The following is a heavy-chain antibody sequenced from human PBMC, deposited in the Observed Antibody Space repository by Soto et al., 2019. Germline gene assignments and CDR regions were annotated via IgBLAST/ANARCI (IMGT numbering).Heavy chain of an antibody. CDR1: GDSISSSY. V-gene: IGHV4-59*01. J-gene: IGHJ4*02. CDR2: IYYSGST. CDR3: SRDRPGWEPTIGPSFDY. Sequence: SETLSLTCTVSGDSISSSYWSWIRQPPGKGLEWIGYIYYSGSTTYNPSLKSRVTMSVDTSKNQFSLKLNSVTAADTAVYYCSRDRPGWEPTIGPSFDYWGQGILVTVSS. D-gene: IGHD1-26*01.